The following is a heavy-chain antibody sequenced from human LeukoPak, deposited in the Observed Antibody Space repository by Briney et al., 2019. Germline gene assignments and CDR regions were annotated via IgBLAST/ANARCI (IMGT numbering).Heavy chain of an antibody. D-gene: IGHD4-23*01. J-gene: IGHJ4*02. CDR2: ISPNGDSI. CDR1: GFTYSVSY. V-gene: IGHV3-11*01. CDR3: AISLYGSNALFDL. Sequence: GGSLRLSCAVSGFTYSVSYHNWVRQAPGKGLEWISYISPNGDSIYYADSVKGRFTISRDNAKNSLFLQMTSLRAEDTAVYYCAISLYGSNALFDLWGQGTLVTVSS.